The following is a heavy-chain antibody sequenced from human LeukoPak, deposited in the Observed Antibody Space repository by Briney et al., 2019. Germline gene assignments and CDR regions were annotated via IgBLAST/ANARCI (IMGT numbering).Heavy chain of an antibody. CDR3: ARPSPAFQD. D-gene: IGHD3-16*01. CDR1: GGSISSYY. J-gene: IGHJ4*02. Sequence: SETLSLTCTVSGGSISSYYWSWIRQPPGKGLEWIGSIYYSGSTSYNASLKSRVTISVDTSKNQFSLKLSSLTAADTAVYYCARPSPAFQDWGQGTLVTVSS. V-gene: IGHV4-59*08. CDR2: IYYSGST.